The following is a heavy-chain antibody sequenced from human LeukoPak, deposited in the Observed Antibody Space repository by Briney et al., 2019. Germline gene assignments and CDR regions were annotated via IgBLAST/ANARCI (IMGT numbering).Heavy chain of an antibody. Sequence: ASVKVSCKASGYTFTGYYMHWVRQAPGQGLEWMGWINPNSGGTNYAQKFQGRVTMTRDTSISTAYIELSRLRSDDTAVYYCARDLLYGGATTRTGYWGQGTLVTVSS. J-gene: IGHJ4*02. CDR3: ARDLLYGGATTRTGY. D-gene: IGHD1-26*01. CDR1: GYTFTGYY. V-gene: IGHV1-2*02. CDR2: INPNSGGT.